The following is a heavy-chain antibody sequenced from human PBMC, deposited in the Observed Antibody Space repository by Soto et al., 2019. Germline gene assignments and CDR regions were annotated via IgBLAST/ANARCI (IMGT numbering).Heavy chain of an antibody. CDR1: GFTFSSYA. D-gene: IGHD3-9*01. V-gene: IGHV3-23*01. CDR3: AKIPYYDILTGYYTLDY. J-gene: IGHJ4*02. CDR2: ISGSGGST. Sequence: EVQLLESGGGLVQPGGSLRLSCAASGFTFSSYAMRWVLQAPGKGLEWVSAISGSGGSTYYADSVKGRFTISRDNSKNTLYLQMNSLRAEDTAVYYCAKIPYYDILTGYYTLDYWGQGTLVTVSS.